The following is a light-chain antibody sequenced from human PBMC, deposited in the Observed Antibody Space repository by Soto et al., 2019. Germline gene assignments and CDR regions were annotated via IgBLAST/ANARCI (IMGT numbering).Light chain of an antibody. CDR2: DTS. V-gene: IGKV3-15*01. Sequence: MWESPSSLSVCPEECAPISCMASQRISDTLAWYQHKPGQPPRLLIYDTSTRATGVPARFSGSRSGADFTLTINSLQSEDFAVYYRQPYNKWPLTFGGGTKVDIK. CDR1: QRISDT. J-gene: IGKJ4*01. CDR3: QPYNKWPLT.